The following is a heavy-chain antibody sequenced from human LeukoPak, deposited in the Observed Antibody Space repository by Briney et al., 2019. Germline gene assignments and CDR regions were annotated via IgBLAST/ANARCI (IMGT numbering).Heavy chain of an antibody. CDR3: AKDSLRNMVLGFDY. J-gene: IGHJ4*02. CDR1: GFAFASFA. Sequence: PGGSLRLSCAASGFAFASFALSWVRQAPGKGLEWVSTITGSGGNTYYADSVKGRFTISRDNSKNTLYLQMNSLRAEDTSVFYCAKDSLRNMVLGFDYWGQGTLVTVSS. CDR2: ITGSGGNT. V-gene: IGHV3-23*01. D-gene: IGHD3-10*01.